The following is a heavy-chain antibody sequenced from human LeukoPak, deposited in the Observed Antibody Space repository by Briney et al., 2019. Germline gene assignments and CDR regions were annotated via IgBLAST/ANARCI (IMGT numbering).Heavy chain of an antibody. CDR1: GGSISSYY. D-gene: IGHD3-22*01. CDR3: ARGLNSSGYYYVSFFFDY. J-gene: IGHJ4*02. CDR2: IYYSGST. V-gene: IGHV4-59*01. Sequence: SETLSLTCTVSGGSISSYYWSWIRQPPGKGLERIGYIYYSGSTNYNPSLKSRVTISVDTSKNQFSLKLSSVTAADTAVYYCARGLNSSGYYYVSFFFDYWGQGTLVTVSS.